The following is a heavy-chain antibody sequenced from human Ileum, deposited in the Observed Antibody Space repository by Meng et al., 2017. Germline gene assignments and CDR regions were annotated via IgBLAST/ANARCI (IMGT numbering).Heavy chain of an antibody. Sequence: QVQLQQWGAGLLKPSEPLSLTCAVYGGSLSGYYWSWIRQPPGKGLEWIGEINHSGSTNYNPSLKSRVTISVDTSKNQFSLKLSSVTAADTAVYYCARGGPWFDPWGQGTLVTVSS. CDR3: ARGGPWFDP. CDR2: INHSGST. CDR1: GGSLSGYY. J-gene: IGHJ5*02. V-gene: IGHV4-34*01.